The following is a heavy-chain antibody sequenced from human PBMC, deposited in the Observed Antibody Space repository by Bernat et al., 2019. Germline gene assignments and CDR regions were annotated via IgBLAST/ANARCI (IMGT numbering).Heavy chain of an antibody. CDR3: ARHGAGGMVRGVIQD. CDR2: IYYSGST. Sequence: QVQLQESGPGLVKPSETLSLTCTVSGGSISSYYWSWIRQPPGKGLEWIGYIYYSGSTNYNPPLKSRVPISVATSKNQFSLKLSFVTAADPAVYYCARHGAGGMVRGVIQDRGQGTLVTVPS. CDR1: GGSISSYY. V-gene: IGHV4-59*08. D-gene: IGHD3-10*01. J-gene: IGHJ4*02.